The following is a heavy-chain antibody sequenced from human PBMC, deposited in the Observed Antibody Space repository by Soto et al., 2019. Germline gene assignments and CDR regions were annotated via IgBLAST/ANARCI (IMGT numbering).Heavy chain of an antibody. CDR3: ARSSNWDSHFDY. V-gene: IGHV3-74*01. Sequence: HPGGSLRLSCAASGFTFRSYWMHWVRQVPGKGLVWLSRVSDDGTTTNYADSVKGRFTISRDNVRNTLYLQMNSLRAEDTAVYYCARSSNWDSHFDYWGQGALVTVSS. J-gene: IGHJ4*02. CDR1: GFTFRSYW. CDR2: VSDDGTTT. D-gene: IGHD1-26*01.